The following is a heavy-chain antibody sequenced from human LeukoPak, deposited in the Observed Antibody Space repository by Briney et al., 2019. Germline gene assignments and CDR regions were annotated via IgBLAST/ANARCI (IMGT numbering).Heavy chain of an antibody. CDR1: GASISSYY. Sequence: SETLSLTCTVSGASISSYYWSWIRQPPGKGLEWIGYIYYSGSTSYIPSLKSRVTISVDTSKNQLSLKLSSVTAADTAVYYCARAQAPGWWFDPWGQGTLVTVSS. V-gene: IGHV4-59*01. CDR3: ARAQAPGWWFDP. D-gene: IGHD2-15*01. J-gene: IGHJ5*02. CDR2: IYYSGST.